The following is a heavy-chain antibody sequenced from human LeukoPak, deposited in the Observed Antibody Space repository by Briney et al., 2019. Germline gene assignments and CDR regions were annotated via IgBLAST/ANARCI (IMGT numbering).Heavy chain of an antibody. CDR1: GFSFSSYG. D-gene: IGHD3-22*01. Sequence: GGSLRLSCAASGFSFSSYGMQWVRQAPGKGLEGVAFIRYDGSNKYYADSVRGRFTISRDNSKNTLCVQMNRMRAADTAVYYCAKGDSKWFSDYWGQGTLVTVYS. J-gene: IGHJ4*02. V-gene: IGHV3-30*02. CDR3: AKGDSKWFSDY. CDR2: IRYDGSNK.